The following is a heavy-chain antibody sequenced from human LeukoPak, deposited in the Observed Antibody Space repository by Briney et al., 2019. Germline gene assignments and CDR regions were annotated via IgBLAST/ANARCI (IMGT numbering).Heavy chain of an antibody. V-gene: IGHV3-49*04. CDR1: GFTFGDYA. Sequence: RPGGSLTLSCTASGFTFGDYAMNWVRHAPGKGLEGVGFIRSNLYGGTPEYAASVKGRFTISRDDSNSIAYLEMDSLKTDDTAVYYCTRDQTPYYWGQGTLVTASS. J-gene: IGHJ4*02. CDR2: IRSNLYGGTP. CDR3: TRDQTPYY.